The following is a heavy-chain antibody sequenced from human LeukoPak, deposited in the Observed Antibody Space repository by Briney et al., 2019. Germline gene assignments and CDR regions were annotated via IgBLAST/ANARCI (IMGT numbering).Heavy chain of an antibody. J-gene: IGHJ4*02. CDR3: AKDQMSGARWTFFDY. CDR2: TRYDGANK. CDR1: GFTFTNYG. Sequence: GGSLTLSCAASGFTFTNYGMHWVRQAPGKGLEWVAMTRYDGANKFYADSVKGRFTIYRDNSKNALYLLMSGLRAEDTGVYYCAKDQMSGARWTFFDYWGQGTLVTVSS. D-gene: IGHD3/OR15-3a*01. V-gene: IGHV3-30*02.